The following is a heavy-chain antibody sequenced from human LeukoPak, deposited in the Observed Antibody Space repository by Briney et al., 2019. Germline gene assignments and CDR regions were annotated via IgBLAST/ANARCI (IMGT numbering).Heavy chain of an antibody. Sequence: GSLRLSCAASGFAFRTYAMTWVRQAPGKGLEWVSSITGNGGSTYYADSVKGRFTISRDNSKNTLYLQMDSLRAEDTAVYLCARDSGSYLQPTDYWGQGTLVTVSS. CDR3: ARDSGSYLQPTDY. J-gene: IGHJ4*02. D-gene: IGHD1-26*01. V-gene: IGHV3-23*01. CDR1: GFAFRTYA. CDR2: ITGNGGST.